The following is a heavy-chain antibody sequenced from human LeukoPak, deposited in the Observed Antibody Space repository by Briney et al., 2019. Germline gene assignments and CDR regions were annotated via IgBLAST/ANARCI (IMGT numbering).Heavy chain of an antibody. CDR1: GFTFGDYA. Sequence: GGSLRLSCTASGFTFGDYAMSRFRQAPGKGLEWVGFIRSKAYGGTTEYAASVKGRFTISRDDSKSIAYLQMYSLKSEDTAVYYCTRGSDTIFGVSRDGFDYWGQGTLVTVSS. CDR3: TRGSDTIFGVSRDGFDY. D-gene: IGHD3-3*01. CDR2: IRSKAYGGTT. V-gene: IGHV3-49*03. J-gene: IGHJ4*02.